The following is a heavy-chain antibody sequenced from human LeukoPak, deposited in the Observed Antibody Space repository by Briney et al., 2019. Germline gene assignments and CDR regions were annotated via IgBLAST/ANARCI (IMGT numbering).Heavy chain of an antibody. CDR2: IYSGGST. V-gene: IGHV3-66*01. CDR3: ARVGYTDSWYSSPPFDY. J-gene: IGHJ4*02. CDR1: GFTVSSNY. D-gene: IGHD6-13*01. Sequence: GGSLRLSCAVSGFTVSSNYMSWVRQAPGKGLEWVSIIYSGGSTYYADSVKGRFTISRDNSKNILYLQMDSLRAEDTALYYCARVGYTDSWYSSPPFDYWGQGTLVTVSS.